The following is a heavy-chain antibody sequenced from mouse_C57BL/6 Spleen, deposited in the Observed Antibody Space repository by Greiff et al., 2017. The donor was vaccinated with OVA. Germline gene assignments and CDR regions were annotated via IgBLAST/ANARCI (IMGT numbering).Heavy chain of an antibody. V-gene: IGHV5-12*01. J-gene: IGHJ2*01. CDR3: ARRDWDKDYFDY. CDR1: GFTFSDYY. D-gene: IGHD4-1*01. Sequence: DVKLVESGGGLVQPGGSLKLSCAASGFTFSDYYMYWVRQTPEKRLEWVAYISNGGGSTYYPDTVKGRFTISRDNAKNTLYLQMSRLKSEDTAMYYCARRDWDKDYFDYWGQGTTLTVSS. CDR2: ISNGGGST.